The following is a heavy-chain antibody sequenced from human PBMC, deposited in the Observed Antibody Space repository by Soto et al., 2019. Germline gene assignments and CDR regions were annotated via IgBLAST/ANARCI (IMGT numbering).Heavy chain of an antibody. CDR2: IYYSGST. Sequence: SETLSLTCTVSGGSISSYYWSWIRQPPGKGLEWIGYIYYSGSTNYNPSLKSRVTMSVDTSKNQFSLKLSSVTAADTAVYYCARLESAGQDYWGQGTLVTVSS. CDR1: GGSISSYY. CDR3: ARLESAGQDY. V-gene: IGHV4-59*01. J-gene: IGHJ4*02.